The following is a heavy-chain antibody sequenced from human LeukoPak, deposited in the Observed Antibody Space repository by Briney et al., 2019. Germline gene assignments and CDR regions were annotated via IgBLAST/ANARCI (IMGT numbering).Heavy chain of an antibody. CDR3: ATPFDY. J-gene: IGHJ4*02. CDR2: ISSDSGTL. Sequence: PGGSLRLSCAASGFTFRTYSMNWVRQAPGKGLEWVSYISSDSGTLHYADSVQGRFTISRDNAKNLLYLQMNSLRAEDTAVYYCATPFDYWGQGTLVTVSS. CDR1: GFTFRTYS. V-gene: IGHV3-48*01.